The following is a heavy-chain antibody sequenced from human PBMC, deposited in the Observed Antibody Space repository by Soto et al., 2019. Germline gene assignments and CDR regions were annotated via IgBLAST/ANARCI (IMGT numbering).Heavy chain of an antibody. D-gene: IGHD3-3*01. Sequence: EVQLLESGGGLVQPGGSLRLSCAASGFTFSSYAMSWVRQAPGKGLEWVSAISGSGGSTYYADSVKGRFTISRDNSNNTLYLHMNSLRAEDTAVYYCAKDAAGITIFGVPPGTFDYLGQGTLVTVSS. CDR1: GFTFSSYA. J-gene: IGHJ4*02. CDR2: ISGSGGST. CDR3: AKDAAGITIFGVPPGTFDY. V-gene: IGHV3-23*01.